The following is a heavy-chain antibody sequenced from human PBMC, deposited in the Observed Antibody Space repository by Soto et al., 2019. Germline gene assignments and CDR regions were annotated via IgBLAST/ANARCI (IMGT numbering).Heavy chain of an antibody. Sequence: GGSLRLSCVGSGFIFSGYSMAWVRQAAGRGLGWVASISSRSTNIDYADSVKGRFSISRDNAKNLVSLQMSSLRGEDTALYYCAKFTEPGYSSIWYYFEYWGQGTPVTVSS. CDR2: ISSRSTNI. J-gene: IGHJ4*02. CDR3: AKFTEPGYSSIWYYFEY. CDR1: GFIFSGYS. V-gene: IGHV3-21*06. D-gene: IGHD2-2*01.